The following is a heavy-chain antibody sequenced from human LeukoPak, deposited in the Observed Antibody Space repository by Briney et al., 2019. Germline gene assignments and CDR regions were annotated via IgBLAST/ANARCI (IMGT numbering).Heavy chain of an antibody. J-gene: IGHJ3*02. V-gene: IGHV3-74*01. CDR3: ARDDQFDI. Sequence: GGSLRLSCAASGFTFGNYWMHWVRQAPGKGPVWVSRILRDGAYTTYADSVKGRFTISRDNAKNTLYLQMNSLRVEDTAIYYCARDDQFDIWGQGTMVTVSS. CDR2: ILRDGAYT. CDR1: GFTFGNYW.